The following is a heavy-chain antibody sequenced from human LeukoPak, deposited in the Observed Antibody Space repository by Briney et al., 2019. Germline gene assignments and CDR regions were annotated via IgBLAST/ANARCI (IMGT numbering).Heavy chain of an antibody. CDR3: AKGHRYCTSGNCNSAVDY. CDR2: IGGGGGST. Sequence: GGSLRLSCSMSGFTLSHYAMSWVRQAPGKGLEWVSTIGGGGGSTDYTDSVKGRFTIPRDKSKNTLYLQMNSLGAEDTAVYYCAKGHRYCTSGNCNSAVDYWGQGTLVTVSS. J-gene: IGHJ4*02. D-gene: IGHD2-15*01. V-gene: IGHV3-23*01. CDR1: GFTLSHYA.